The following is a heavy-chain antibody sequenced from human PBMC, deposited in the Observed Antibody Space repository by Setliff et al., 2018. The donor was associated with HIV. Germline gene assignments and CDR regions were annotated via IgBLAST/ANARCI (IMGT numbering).Heavy chain of an antibody. D-gene: IGHD5-18*01. CDR3: AREYGYSYANDAVDI. J-gene: IGHJ3*02. CDR2: MSTGGGIK. Sequence: GGSLRLSCTASGLTFINYEMNWVRQAPGKGLEWVAVMSTGGGIKICADSVKGRFTISRDNSKNTLYLQMNSLRAEDTAVYYCAREYGYSYANDAVDIWGQGTMVTVSS. CDR1: GLTFINYE. V-gene: IGHV3-30*03.